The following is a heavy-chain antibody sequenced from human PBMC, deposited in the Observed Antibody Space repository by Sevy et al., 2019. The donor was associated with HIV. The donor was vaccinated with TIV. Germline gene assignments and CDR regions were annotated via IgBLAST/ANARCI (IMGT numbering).Heavy chain of an antibody. CDR3: AKDIGGVGGMIVPYFQH. CDR2: ISWDGGGT. V-gene: IGHV3-43D*03. D-gene: IGHD3-22*01. J-gene: IGHJ1*01. CDR1: GFTFNNYF. Sequence: GGSLRLSCAASGFTFNNYFMNWVRQAPGKGLEWVSLISWDGGGTYYADSVKGAFTISRDNSKNSLYLQMNSLRAEDTALYYCAKDIGGVGGMIVPYFQHWGQGTLVTVSS.